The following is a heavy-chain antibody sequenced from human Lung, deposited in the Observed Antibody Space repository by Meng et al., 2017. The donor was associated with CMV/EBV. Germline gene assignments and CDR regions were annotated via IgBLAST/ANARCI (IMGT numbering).Heavy chain of an antibody. CDR2: INSNSDDT. CDR1: GDAFTGDS. V-gene: IGHV1-2*06. D-gene: IGHD2-2*01. J-gene: IGHJ5*02. Sequence: SGDAFTGDSIDGGRQAPGQGREGMGRINSNSDDTSYAQNLQDRRTMTRDTSISKVYMELTRLTSDDTAVYYCARGGVLLPAGKSWFDHWGLGTLVTVSS. CDR3: ARGGVLLPAGKSWFDH.